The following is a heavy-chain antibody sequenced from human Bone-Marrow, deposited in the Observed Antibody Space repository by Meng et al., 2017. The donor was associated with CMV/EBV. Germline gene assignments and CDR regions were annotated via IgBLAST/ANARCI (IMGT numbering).Heavy chain of an antibody. D-gene: IGHD2-8*01. Sequence: ASVKVSCKASGYIFTDYYIHWVRQAPGQGLEWMGWIFPASGGTVFAQNFQGRVTMTRDTSISTAYMALSRLKSDDTAVYFCSRISPGVASALDSWGQGTLVTVSS. CDR3: SRISPGVASALDS. CDR2: IFPASGGT. V-gene: IGHV1-2*02. CDR1: GYIFTDYY. J-gene: IGHJ4*02.